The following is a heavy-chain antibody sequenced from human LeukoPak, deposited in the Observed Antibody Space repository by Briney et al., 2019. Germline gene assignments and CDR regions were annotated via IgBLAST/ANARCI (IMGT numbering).Heavy chain of an antibody. CDR3: VKEYHSRGFGAYFDY. D-gene: IGHD3-3*01. Sequence: GGSLRLSCTAAKFTFSHYGMQWVRQAPGKGLEWVAVISSDGSIKVYADSVKGRFTLSRDNSINTVDLQMNSLRAEDTAVYYCVKEYHSRGFGAYFDYWGQGTLVTVSS. CDR2: ISSDGSIK. J-gene: IGHJ4*02. V-gene: IGHV3-30*18. CDR1: KFTFSHYG.